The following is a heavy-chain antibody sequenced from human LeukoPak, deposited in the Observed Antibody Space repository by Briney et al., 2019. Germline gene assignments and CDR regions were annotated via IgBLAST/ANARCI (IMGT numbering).Heavy chain of an antibody. V-gene: IGHV4-59*08. D-gene: IGHD2-15*01. CDR1: GGSTSSYY. CDR3: ARHARNILNAYDI. CDR2: IYYSGST. J-gene: IGHJ3*02. Sequence: SETLSLTCTVSGGSTSSYYWSWIRQPPGKGLEWIAYIYYSGSTKYYPSLKSRVTISVDTSKDQFSLNLNSVTAADTAVYYCARHARNILNAYDIWGQGTMVTVSS.